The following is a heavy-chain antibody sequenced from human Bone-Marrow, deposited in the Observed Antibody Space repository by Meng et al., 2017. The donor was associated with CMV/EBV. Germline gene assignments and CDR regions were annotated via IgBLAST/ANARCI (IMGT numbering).Heavy chain of an antibody. V-gene: IGHV1-2*02. CDR3: ARSGMVGATYQYYHGMDV. CDR2: INPNSGDT. D-gene: IGHD1-26*01. J-gene: IGHJ6*02. Sequence: ASVKVSCKAYGYTFTGYYIHWVRQAPGQGLEWMGYINPNSGDTKYAQKFQGRISVTRDASISTGYRELNRLRSDDTAVYSCARSGMVGATYQYYHGMDVWGQGTTVTVSS. CDR1: GYTFTGYY.